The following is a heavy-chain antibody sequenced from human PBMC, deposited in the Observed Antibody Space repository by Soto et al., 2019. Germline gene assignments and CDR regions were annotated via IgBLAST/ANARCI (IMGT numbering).Heavy chain of an antibody. CDR1: GFTFGDYG. D-gene: IGHD6-19*01. CDR3: ARDLGVQPGGCGRCSMAY. V-gene: IGHV1-18*01. Sequence: QVQLVQSASEVEKPGASVKVSCKTAGFTFGDYGITWVRQAPGQGLEWMGWISGHNGFTNYAQKLQDRVIMTTDTSTTTAYMELRSLTSDDTAIYYCARDLGVQPGGCGRCSMAYWGQGTLVTVSS. CDR2: ISGHNGFT. J-gene: IGHJ4*02.